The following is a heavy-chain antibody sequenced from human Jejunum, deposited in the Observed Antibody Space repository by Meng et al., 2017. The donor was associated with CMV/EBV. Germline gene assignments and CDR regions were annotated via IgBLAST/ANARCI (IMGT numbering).Heavy chain of an antibody. Sequence: VAGGSINDVYWGWIRQYPGKGLEWIGYTYYSGSSHCNPCLKSRVAISIGRSREHFSLGLSSVTATDTAVYYCARGAFDRRNGMDVWGQGTSVTVSS. D-gene: IGHD3-10*01. CDR3: ARGAFDRRNGMDV. J-gene: IGHJ6*02. CDR1: GGSINDVY. CDR2: TYYSGSS. V-gene: IGHV4-59*13.